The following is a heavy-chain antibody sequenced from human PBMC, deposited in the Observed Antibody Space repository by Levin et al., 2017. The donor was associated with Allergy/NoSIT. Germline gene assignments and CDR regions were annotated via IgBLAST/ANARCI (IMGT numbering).Heavy chain of an antibody. V-gene: IGHV1-3*01. J-gene: IGHJ4*02. CDR3: ARDYSSSWYDYFDC. D-gene: IGHD6-13*01. CDR2: INAGNGNT. Sequence: GESLKISCTASGYTFTSYAMHLVRQAPGQRLEWMGWINAGNGNTKYSQKFQGRVTITRDTSASTAYMELSSLRSEDTAVYYCARDYSSSWYDYFDCWGQGTLVTDSA. CDR1: GYTFTSYA.